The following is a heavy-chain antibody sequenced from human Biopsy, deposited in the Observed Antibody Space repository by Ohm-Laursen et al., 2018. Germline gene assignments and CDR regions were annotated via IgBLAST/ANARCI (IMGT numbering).Heavy chain of an antibody. CDR1: GGSLSSYS. CDR2: IYPGGST. Sequence: SHTLSLTCTVSGGSLSSYSWSWIRQPAGKGLEWIGRIYPGGSTNYNPSLKSRVTMSVDTSKKQLSLRLRSVTAADTAMYYCASVVLGPTNDAFDLWGQGTMVVVSS. V-gene: IGHV4-4*07. CDR3: ASVVLGPTNDAFDL. D-gene: IGHD3-22*01. J-gene: IGHJ3*01.